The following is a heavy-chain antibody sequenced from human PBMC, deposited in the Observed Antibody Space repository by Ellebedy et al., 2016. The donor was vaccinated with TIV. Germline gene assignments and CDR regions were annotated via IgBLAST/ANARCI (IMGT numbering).Heavy chain of an antibody. CDR2: INPNSGGT. V-gene: IGHV1-2*04. J-gene: IGHJ4*02. CDR1: GYTFTGYY. D-gene: IGHD3-22*01. Sequence: ASVKVSXKASGYTFTGYYMHWVRQAPGQGLEWMGWINPNSGGTNYAQKFQGWVTMTRDTSISTAYMELSRLRSEDTAVYYCARTETYYYDSSGYRTFDYWGQGTLVTVSS. CDR3: ARTETYYYDSSGYRTFDY.